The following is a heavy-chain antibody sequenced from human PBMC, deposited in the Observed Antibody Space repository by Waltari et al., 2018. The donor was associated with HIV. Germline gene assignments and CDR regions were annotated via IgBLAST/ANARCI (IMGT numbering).Heavy chain of an antibody. CDR2: IAWDGDSK. D-gene: IGHD6-25*01. CDR1: GFSFHDYA. Sequence: EVQLVESGGVVLQPGGSLRLACVASGFSFHDYAMHWVRQAPGKGLEWVALIAWDGDSKYYADSVKGRFTGSRDNSKYSLYLQMNSLRPDDSALYYCAKGHSSGWTGIDYWGQGTLVTVSS. J-gene: IGHJ4*02. V-gene: IGHV3-43D*04. CDR3: AKGHSSGWTGIDY.